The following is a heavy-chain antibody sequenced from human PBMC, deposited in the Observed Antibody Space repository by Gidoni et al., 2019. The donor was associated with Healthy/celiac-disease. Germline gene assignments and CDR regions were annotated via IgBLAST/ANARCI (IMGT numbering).Heavy chain of an antibody. Sequence: VQRVQSGAEVKKPGASVKVSCKASGYTFTSYDSNWVRQATGQGLEWMGWMNPNSGNTGYAQKFQGRVTMTRNTSISTAYMELSSLRSEDTAVYYCARGRDDILTGYLELNWFDPWGQGTLVTVSS. V-gene: IGHV1-8*01. CDR1: GYTFTSYD. CDR2: MNPNSGNT. CDR3: ARGRDDILTGYLELNWFDP. J-gene: IGHJ5*02. D-gene: IGHD3-9*01.